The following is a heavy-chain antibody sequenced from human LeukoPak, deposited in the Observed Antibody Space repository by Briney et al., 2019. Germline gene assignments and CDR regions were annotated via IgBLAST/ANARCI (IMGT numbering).Heavy chain of an antibody. CDR1: GYTFTSYG. CDR3: ATIRDTALRYWYFDL. J-gene: IGHJ2*01. D-gene: IGHD5-18*01. Sequence: ASVKVSCKASGYTFTSYGISWVRQAPGQGLEWMGWISAYNGNTHYAQKLQGRVTMTTDTSTSTAYMELRSLRSDDTAVYYCATIRDTALRYWYFDLWGRGTLVIVSS. CDR2: ISAYNGNT. V-gene: IGHV1-18*01.